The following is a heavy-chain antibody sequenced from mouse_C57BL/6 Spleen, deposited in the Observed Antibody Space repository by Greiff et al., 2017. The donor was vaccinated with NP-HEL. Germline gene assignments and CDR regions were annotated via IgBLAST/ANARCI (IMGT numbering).Heavy chain of an antibody. CDR1: GYTFTSYT. V-gene: IGHV1-4*01. Sequence: QVQLKQSGAELARPGASVKMSCKASGYTFTSYTMHWVKQRPGQGLEWIGYINPSSGYTKYNQKFKDKATLTADKSSSTAYMQLSSLTSEDSAVYYCARCDYYGSSYAMDYWGQGTSVTVSS. CDR3: ARCDYYGSSYAMDY. J-gene: IGHJ4*01. D-gene: IGHD1-1*01. CDR2: INPSSGYT.